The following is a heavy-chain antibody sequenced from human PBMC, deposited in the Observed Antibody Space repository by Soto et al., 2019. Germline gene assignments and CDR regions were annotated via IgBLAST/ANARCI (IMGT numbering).Heavy chain of an antibody. CDR2: ISAYNGNT. V-gene: IGHV1-18*01. Sequence: ASVKVSCKASGYTFTSYGISWVRQAPGQGLEWMGWISAYNGNTNYAQKLQGRVTMTTDTSTSTAYMELRSLRSDDTAVYYCAREREEVRRRMVRGVHLDYWGQGTLVTVSS. D-gene: IGHD3-10*01. CDR1: GYTFTSYG. CDR3: AREREEVRRRMVRGVHLDY. J-gene: IGHJ4*02.